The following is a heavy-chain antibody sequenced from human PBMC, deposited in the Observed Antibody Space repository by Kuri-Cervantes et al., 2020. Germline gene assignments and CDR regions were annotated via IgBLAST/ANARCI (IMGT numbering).Heavy chain of an antibody. CDR3: ARRTWGNYYFDY. CDR2: LYHSGST. CDR1: GGSISSGGYS. J-gene: IGHJ4*02. Sequence: LRLSCTVSGGSISSGGYSWSWIRQPPGKGLEWIGYLYHSGSTYYNPSLKSRVTISVDRSKNQFSLKLSSVTAADTAVYYCARRTWGNYYFDYWGQGTLVTVSS. D-gene: IGHD3-16*01. V-gene: IGHV4-30-2*01.